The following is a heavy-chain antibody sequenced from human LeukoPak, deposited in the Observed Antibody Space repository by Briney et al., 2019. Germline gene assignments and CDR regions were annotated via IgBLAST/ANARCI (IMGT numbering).Heavy chain of an antibody. Sequence: SGTLSLTCTVSGGSINSGNYYWSWIRQPAGKGLEWIGRIYSSGSINYNPSLQGRVTISIDTSKNQFSLRLSSVTAADTAVYYCARDMTTVPYNWFDPWGQGTLVTVSS. D-gene: IGHD4-17*01. J-gene: IGHJ5*02. CDR3: ARDMTTVPYNWFDP. CDR2: IYSSGSI. CDR1: GGSINSGNYY. V-gene: IGHV4-61*02.